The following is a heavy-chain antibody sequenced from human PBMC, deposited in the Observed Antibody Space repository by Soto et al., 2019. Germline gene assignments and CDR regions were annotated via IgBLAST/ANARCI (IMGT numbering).Heavy chain of an antibody. J-gene: IGHJ6*03. D-gene: IGHD6-13*01. CDR2: INPNSGGT. Sequence: ASVKVSCKASGYTFTGYYMHWVRQAPGQGLEWMGWINPNSGGTNYAQKFQGWVTMTRDTSISTAYMELSRLRSDDTAVYYCARVAAAGKGRYYYMDVWGKGTTVTVSS. CDR1: GYTFTGYY. V-gene: IGHV1-2*04. CDR3: ARVAAAGKGRYYYMDV.